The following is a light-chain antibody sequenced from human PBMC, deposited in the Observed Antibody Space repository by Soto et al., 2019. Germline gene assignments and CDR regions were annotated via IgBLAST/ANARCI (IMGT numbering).Light chain of an antibody. V-gene: IGKV1-9*01. CDR3: HQYYSYPRT. CDR2: GAS. J-gene: IGKJ1*01. CDR1: ECISSN. Sequence: EIQLTQSPSLLSASVGDRVTITCRASECISSNLAWYQPKPGRAPKLLIFGASTLQSGVPSRFSGSGSGTDFTLTITCLQSEDFATYYCHQYYSYPRTFGQGTKVAI.